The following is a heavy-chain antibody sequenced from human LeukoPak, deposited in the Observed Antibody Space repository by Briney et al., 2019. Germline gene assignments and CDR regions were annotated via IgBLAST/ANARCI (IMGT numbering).Heavy chain of an antibody. CDR3: ARSRIVLADSLDP. CDR1: GGSISGYY. Sequence: SETLSLTCTVSGGSISGYYWNWIWQPAGKGLEWIGRIFHSGSTNYNPSLNSRVTMSVDTSKNQFSLKLSSVTAADTAVYYRARSRIVLADSLDPWGQGTLVTVSS. D-gene: IGHD6-19*01. CDR2: IFHSGST. J-gene: IGHJ5*02. V-gene: IGHV4-4*07.